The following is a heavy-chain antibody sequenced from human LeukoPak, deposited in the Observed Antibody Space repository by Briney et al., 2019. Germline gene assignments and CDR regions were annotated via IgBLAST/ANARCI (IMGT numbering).Heavy chain of an antibody. J-gene: IGHJ4*02. D-gene: IGHD2-21*02. CDR3: ARRLLTGGVTDFFDF. CDR2: ISPSGNST. V-gene: IGHV3-23*01. Sequence: PGGSLRLSCAASGFTFSSHSMSWVRQPPGQGLEWVAAISPSGNSTTYRDSVKGQFTISRDNSRNRMYLQMNTLTVEDTAIYYSARRLLTGGVTDFFDFWGQGALVTVSS. CDR1: GFTFSSHS.